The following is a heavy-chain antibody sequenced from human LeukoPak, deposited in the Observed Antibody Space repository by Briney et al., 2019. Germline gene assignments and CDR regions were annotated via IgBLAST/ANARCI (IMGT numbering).Heavy chain of an antibody. CDR2: IYNSGST. CDR1: GYSISSGYY. D-gene: IGHD2-8*02. J-gene: IGHJ5*02. Sequence: SETLSLTCAVSGYSISSGYYWGWIRQPPGKGLEWIGSIYNSGSTYYNPSLKSRVTISVDASKNQFSLKLSSVTAADTAVYYCARVLGGAWFDPWGQGTLVTVSS. V-gene: IGHV4-38-2*01. CDR3: ARVLGGAWFDP.